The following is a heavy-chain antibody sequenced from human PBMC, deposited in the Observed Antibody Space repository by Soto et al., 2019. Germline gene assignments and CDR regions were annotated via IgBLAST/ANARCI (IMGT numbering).Heavy chain of an antibody. CDR1: GFTFSSYG. J-gene: IGHJ4*02. D-gene: IGHD3-10*01. V-gene: IGHV3-33*01. CDR3: ARDRTPSLRGELLY. Sequence: HPGGSLRLPWAAPGFTFSSYGMHWVRRAPAKGLEWVAVIWYDGSNKYYADSVKGRFTISRDNSKNTLYLQMNSLRAEDTAVYYCARDRTPSLRGELLYWGQGTLVTVSS. CDR2: IWYDGSNK.